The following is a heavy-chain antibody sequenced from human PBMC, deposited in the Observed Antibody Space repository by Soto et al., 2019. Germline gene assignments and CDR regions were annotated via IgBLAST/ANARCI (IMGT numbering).Heavy chain of an antibody. CDR2: ISYDGSNK. CDR3: ARGHSSGWYWYFDY. V-gene: IGHV3-30-3*01. J-gene: IGHJ4*02. Sequence: GGSLRLSCAASGFTFSSYAMHWVRQAPGKGLEWVAVISYDGSNKYYADSVKGRFTISRDNSKNTLYLQMNSLRAEDTAVYYCARGHSSGWYWYFDYWGQGTLVTV. D-gene: IGHD6-19*01. CDR1: GFTFSSYA.